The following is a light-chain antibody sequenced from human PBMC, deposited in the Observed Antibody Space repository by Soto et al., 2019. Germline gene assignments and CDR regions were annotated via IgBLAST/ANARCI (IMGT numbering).Light chain of an antibody. J-gene: IGKJ1*01. CDR2: GAS. CDR3: QQYNSWPRT. V-gene: IGKV3-15*01. Sequence: IEMTQSPATLSVSLGERATLSCRARRSVSSNFAWYQQKPGQAPRLLIYGASTRASDVPVRFSGSGSGTEFTHTISSLQSEEFAVYYCQQYNSWPRTFGQGTKVEIK. CDR1: RSVSSN.